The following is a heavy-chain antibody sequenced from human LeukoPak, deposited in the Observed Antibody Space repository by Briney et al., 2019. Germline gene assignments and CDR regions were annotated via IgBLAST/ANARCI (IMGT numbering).Heavy chain of an antibody. CDR2: IYYSGST. V-gene: IGHV4-59*01. CDR3: ARELENYYDSSGYYYD. D-gene: IGHD3-22*01. J-gene: IGHJ4*02. Sequence: PSETLSLTCTVSGGSISSYYWSWIRQPPGKGLEWIGYIYYSGSTNYNPSLKSRVTTSVDTSKNQFSLKLSSVTAADTAVYYCARELENYYDSSGYYYDWGQGTLVTVSS. CDR1: GGSISSYY.